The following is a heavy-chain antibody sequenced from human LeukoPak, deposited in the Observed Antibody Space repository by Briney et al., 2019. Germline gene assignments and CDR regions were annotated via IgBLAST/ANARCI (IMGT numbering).Heavy chain of an antibody. CDR1: GFTFSSYA. D-gene: IGHD3-16*02. J-gene: IGHJ4*02. Sequence: GGSLRLSCAASGFTFSSYAMSWVRQAPGKGLEWVSAISGSGGSTYYADSVKGRFTISRDNSKNTLYLQMNGLRAEDTAVYYCARGLTRPGYGYRVRYYFDYWGQGTLVTVSS. CDR3: ARGLTRPGYGYRVRYYFDY. V-gene: IGHV3-23*01. CDR2: ISGSGGST.